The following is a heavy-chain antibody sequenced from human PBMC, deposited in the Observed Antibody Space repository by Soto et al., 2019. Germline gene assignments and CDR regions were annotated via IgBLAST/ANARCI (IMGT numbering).Heavy chain of an antibody. CDR3: ARDADTTGHYSHVAL. CDR2: MHTGGNEK. V-gene: IGHV3-33*08. D-gene: IGHD3-9*01. Sequence: QVQLVESGGGVVQPGGSLRLSCAASGFTVSYYGFHWVRQAPGKGLEWVAVMHTGGNEKYYVDSVKGRFTISRDDSRNMVYLEMSGLRAEDTAEYFCARDADTTGHYSHVALWGRGALVPVS. CDR1: GFTVSYYG. J-gene: IGHJ4*02.